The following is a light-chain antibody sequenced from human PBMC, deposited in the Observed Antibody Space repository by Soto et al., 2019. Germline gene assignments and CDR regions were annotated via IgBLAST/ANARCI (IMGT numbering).Light chain of an antibody. CDR2: DNN. J-gene: IGLJ2*01. V-gene: IGLV1-51*01. Sequence: QSVLTQPPSVSAAPGQKVTISCSGSSSNIGNNYVSWYQQLPGTAPKLLIYDNNKRPSGIPDRFSGSKSGTSATLGITGPQTGDEADYYCGTWDSSLSAGVVFGGGTKLTVL. CDR3: GTWDSSLSAGVV. CDR1: SSNIGNNY.